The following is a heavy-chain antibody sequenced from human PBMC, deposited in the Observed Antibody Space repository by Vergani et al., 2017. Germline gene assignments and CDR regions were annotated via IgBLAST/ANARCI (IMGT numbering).Heavy chain of an antibody. Sequence: QIHLVQSGGEVKKPGASVKVSCKASGYIFSNYGIIWVRQAPGQRLEWVGWVSGYNGDTNYAQKFQGRVTMTKDTSTSTAYMEVRSLRSDDTAVYYCAKGCGPAKFTWSCEVWFDPWGKGTLLTVSS. CDR2: VSGYNGDT. CDR3: AKGCGPAKFTWSCEVWFDP. CDR1: GYIFSNYG. J-gene: IGHJ5*02. D-gene: IGHD3-16*01. V-gene: IGHV1-18*01.